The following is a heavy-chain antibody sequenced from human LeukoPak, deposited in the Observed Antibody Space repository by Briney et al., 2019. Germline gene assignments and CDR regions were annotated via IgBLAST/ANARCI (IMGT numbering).Heavy chain of an antibody. V-gene: IGHV1-18*01. CDR1: GYTFTSYD. D-gene: IGHD6-19*01. Sequence: ASVKVSCKASGYTFTSYDINWVRQATGQGLEWMGWISAYNGNTNYAQKLQGRVTMTTDTSTSTAYMELRSLRSDDTAVYYCARDLVAVAEYYFDYWGQGTLVTVSS. CDR3: ARDLVAVAEYYFDY. CDR2: ISAYNGNT. J-gene: IGHJ4*02.